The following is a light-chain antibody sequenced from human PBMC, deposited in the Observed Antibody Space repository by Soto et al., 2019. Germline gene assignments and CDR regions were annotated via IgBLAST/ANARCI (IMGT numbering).Light chain of an antibody. J-gene: IGKJ1*01. Sequence: EIVLPQSPATLSVSPGERATLSCMASQSVTSSYLGWYQQKPGQAPRLLIYGASSRATGIPDRFSGSGSGTDFTLTISRLEPEDFAVYYCQQYGSSPWTFGQGTKVDI. V-gene: IGKV3-20*01. CDR2: GAS. CDR3: QQYGSSPWT. CDR1: QSVTSSY.